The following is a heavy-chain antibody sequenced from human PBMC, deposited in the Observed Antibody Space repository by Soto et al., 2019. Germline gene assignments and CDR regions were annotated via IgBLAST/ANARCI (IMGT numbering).Heavy chain of an antibody. J-gene: IGHJ6*02. D-gene: IGHD3-10*02. CDR2: ISSSSSYI. CDR1: GFTFSSYS. Sequence: EVQLVESGGGLVKPGGSLRLSCAASGFTFSSYSMNWVRQAPGKGLEWVSSISSSSSYIYYADSVKGRFTISRDNAKNSLYLQMNSLRAEDTAVYYCARGVTMSDYYYYGMDVWGQGTTVTVSS. CDR3: ARGVTMSDYYYYGMDV. V-gene: IGHV3-21*01.